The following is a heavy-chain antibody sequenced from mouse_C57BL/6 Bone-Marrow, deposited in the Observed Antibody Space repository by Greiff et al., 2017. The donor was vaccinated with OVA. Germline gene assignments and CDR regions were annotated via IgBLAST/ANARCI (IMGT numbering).Heavy chain of an antibody. J-gene: IGHJ1*03. CDR1: GYSITSGYY. CDR3: ARDLRLGYFDV. Sequence: EVKLQESGPGLVKPSQSLSLTCSVTGYSITSGYYWNWIRQFPGNKLEWMGYISYDGSNNYNPSLKNRISITRDTSKNQFFLKLNSVTTEDTATYYCARDLRLGYFDVWGTGTTVTVSS. D-gene: IGHD1-1*01. CDR2: ISYDGSN. V-gene: IGHV3-6*01.